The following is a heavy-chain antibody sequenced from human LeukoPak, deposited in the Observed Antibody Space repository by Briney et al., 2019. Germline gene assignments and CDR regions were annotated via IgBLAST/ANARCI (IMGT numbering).Heavy chain of an antibody. V-gene: IGHV4-31*03. CDR1: GGSISSGGYY. D-gene: IGHD5-18*01. CDR3: ATLSYRRTYFDY. J-gene: IGHJ4*02. CDR2: IYYSGST. Sequence: SETLSLTCTVSGGSISSGGYYWSWIRQHPGKGLEWIGYIYYSGSTYYNPSLKSRVTISVDTSKNQFSLKLSSVTAADTAVYYCATLSYRRTYFDYWGQGTLVTVFS.